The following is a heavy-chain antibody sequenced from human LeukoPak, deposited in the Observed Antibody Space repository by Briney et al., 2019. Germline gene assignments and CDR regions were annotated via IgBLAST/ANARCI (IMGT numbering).Heavy chain of an antibody. CDR1: GFTFSDYA. Sequence: GGSLRLSCAASGFTFSDYAMNWVRQAPGKGLEWVSSIDSSGVATDSADSVMGRVTISRDNSKNTVFLQMNSLRAEDTALYYCARINYRAFSIWGQGTMVTVSS. CDR2: IDSSGVAT. CDR3: ARINYRAFSI. D-gene: IGHD4-11*01. J-gene: IGHJ3*02. V-gene: IGHV3-23*01.